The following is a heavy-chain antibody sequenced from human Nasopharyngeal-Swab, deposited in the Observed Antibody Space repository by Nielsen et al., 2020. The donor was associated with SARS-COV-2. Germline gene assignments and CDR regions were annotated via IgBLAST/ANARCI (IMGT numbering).Heavy chain of an antibody. V-gene: IGHV4-39*01. D-gene: IGHD3-3*01. Sequence: RQAPGQGLEWIGSIYYSGSTYYNPSLKSRVTISVDTSKNQFSLKLSSVTAADTAVYYCASGRLRFLEWPAEGEFYYYYGMDVWGQGTTVTVSS. J-gene: IGHJ6*02. CDR2: IYYSGST. CDR3: ASGRLRFLEWPAEGEFYYYYGMDV.